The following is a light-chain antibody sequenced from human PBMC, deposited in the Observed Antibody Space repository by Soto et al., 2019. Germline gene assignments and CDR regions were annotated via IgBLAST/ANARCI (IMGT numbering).Light chain of an antibody. J-gene: IGLJ2*01. V-gene: IGLV2-8*01. CDR1: SSDVGGYNF. CDR2: EVN. CDR3: TSHAGSTNLI. Sequence: QSVLTQPPSASGSPGQSVTISCTGTSSDVGGYNFVSWYQQHPGKAPKLMIYEVNKRPSGVPDRFSGSKSGNTASLTVSGLQAEDEGDYYCTSHAGSTNLIFGGGTKVTVL.